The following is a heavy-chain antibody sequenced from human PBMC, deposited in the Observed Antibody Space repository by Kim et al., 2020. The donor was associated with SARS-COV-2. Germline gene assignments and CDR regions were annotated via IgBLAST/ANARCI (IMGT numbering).Heavy chain of an antibody. D-gene: IGHD2-2*01. Sequence: YYADSVKGRFTISRDNSLNTHYLQMSSLRAEDTAVYYCARRPAAMGAFDIWGQGTMVTVSS. V-gene: IGHV3-23*01. J-gene: IGHJ3*02. CDR3: ARRPAAMGAFDI.